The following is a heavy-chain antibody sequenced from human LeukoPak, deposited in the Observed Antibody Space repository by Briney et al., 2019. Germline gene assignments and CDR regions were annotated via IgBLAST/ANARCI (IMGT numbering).Heavy chain of an antibody. CDR3: AKHLGGSATTV. CDR2: ISWSGDRM. D-gene: IGHD2-2*01. CDR1: GFTFEDHV. J-gene: IGHJ4*02. Sequence: GGSLRLSCAASGFTFEDHVMHWVRQAPGKGLEWDSSISWSGDRMGYADAVKGRFTISRDNAKISLFLEMNSLRVEYTALYYCAKHLGGSATTVWGQGTLVTVSS. V-gene: IGHV3-9*01.